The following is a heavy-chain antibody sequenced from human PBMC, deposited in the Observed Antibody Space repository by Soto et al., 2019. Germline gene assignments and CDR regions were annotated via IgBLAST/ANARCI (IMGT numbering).Heavy chain of an antibody. Sequence: PSATLSLTCTVSGGSVTSDEDYWTWIRQSPGKGLEWIGYISNSGSTGYNTSLKTRLSMSVDRSKNQFTLRLTSVTAADTAVYFCATESGSTYGYFDHWGQGTQVTVSS. CDR1: GGSVTSDEDY. CDR3: ATESGSTYGYFDH. D-gene: IGHD5-18*01. CDR2: ISNSGST. V-gene: IGHV4-30-4*01. J-gene: IGHJ4*02.